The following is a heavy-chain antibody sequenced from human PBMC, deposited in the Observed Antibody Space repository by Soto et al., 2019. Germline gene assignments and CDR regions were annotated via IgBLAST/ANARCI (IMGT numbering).Heavy chain of an antibody. Sequence: PSEIMCVTWAVDGGTFSGYDWSWIRKPPGKGLEWIGEINHSGSTNYNPSLKSRVTISVDTSKNQFSLKLSSVTAADTAVYYCARGRGAMVRGVILREFKALDYWGQGTLVTVSS. CDR2: INHSGST. CDR3: ARGRGAMVRGVILREFKALDY. CDR1: GGTFSGYD. J-gene: IGHJ4*02. V-gene: IGHV4-34*01. D-gene: IGHD3-10*01.